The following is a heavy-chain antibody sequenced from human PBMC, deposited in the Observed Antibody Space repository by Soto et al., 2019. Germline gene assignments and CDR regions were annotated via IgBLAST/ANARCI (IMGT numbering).Heavy chain of an antibody. J-gene: IGHJ5*02. Sequence: SETLSLTCTVSSGSITTRSYFWSWIRQSPGKGLEWIGYIYYTGITHLNPSLKSRLTMAVDTSKNEFSLKLTSVSAADTAVYFCAREERKGIISWFDPWGQGTPVTVSS. CDR1: SGSITTRSYF. CDR2: IYYTGIT. D-gene: IGHD2-21*01. CDR3: AREERKGIISWFDP. V-gene: IGHV4-30-4*01.